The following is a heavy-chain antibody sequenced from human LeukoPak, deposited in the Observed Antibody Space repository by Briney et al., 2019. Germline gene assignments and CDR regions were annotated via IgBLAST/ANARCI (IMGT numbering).Heavy chain of an antibody. Sequence: SETLAHTCTVSGASISSYYWSWIRQPAGKGLEWIGRIYTTGSTNYNRVLKSRDTMSVDTSKNQLSLKLSSVTAADTAVYYCARDRWVVADASPYLGQWGHRIAVTVSS. V-gene: IGHV4-4*07. CDR1: GASISSYY. CDR3: ARDRWVVADASPYLGQ. J-gene: IGHJ6*01. D-gene: IGHD5-12*01. CDR2: IYTTGST.